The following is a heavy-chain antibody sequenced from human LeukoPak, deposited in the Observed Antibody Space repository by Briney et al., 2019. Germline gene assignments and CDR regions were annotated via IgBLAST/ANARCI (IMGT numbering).Heavy chain of an antibody. CDR3: ARSTSEPTAFDY. D-gene: IGHD2-2*01. Sequence: ASVKVSCKASGYSFNSYGISWVRQAPGQELEGMGWISAYNGNTNYAQKLQGTVTMTTDTSTSTAYMELRSLGSDDTAVYYCARSTSEPTAFDYWGQGTLVTVSS. J-gene: IGHJ4*02. V-gene: IGHV1-18*01. CDR1: GYSFNSYG. CDR2: ISAYNGNT.